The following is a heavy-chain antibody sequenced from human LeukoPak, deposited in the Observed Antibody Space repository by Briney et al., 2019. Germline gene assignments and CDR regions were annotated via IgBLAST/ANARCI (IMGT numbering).Heavy chain of an antibody. CDR1: GGSFSGYY. Sequence: SETLSLTYAVYGGSFSGYYWSWIRQPPGKGLEWIGEINHSGSTNYNPSLKSRVTISVDTSKNQFSLKLSSVTAADTAVYYCARGGYCSSTSCSSIDYWGQGTLVTVSS. D-gene: IGHD2-2*01. V-gene: IGHV4-34*01. CDR2: INHSGST. CDR3: ARGGYCSSTSCSSIDY. J-gene: IGHJ4*02.